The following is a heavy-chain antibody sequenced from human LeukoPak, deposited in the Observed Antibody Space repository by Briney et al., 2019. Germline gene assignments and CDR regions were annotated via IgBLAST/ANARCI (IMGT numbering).Heavy chain of an antibody. V-gene: IGHV3-53*01. CDR2: IFSSGSD. CDR1: GFAVGSSH. CDR3: ARAFLSLLGDPGAFDI. J-gene: IGHJ3*02. D-gene: IGHD4-17*01. Sequence: PGGSLRLSCAASGFAVGSSHMNWVRQAPGKGLEWVAVIFSSGSDFYADSVKGRFTISRDESKNTLFLQTNSLRAEDTAVYYCARAFLSLLGDPGAFDIWGQGTMVTVSS.